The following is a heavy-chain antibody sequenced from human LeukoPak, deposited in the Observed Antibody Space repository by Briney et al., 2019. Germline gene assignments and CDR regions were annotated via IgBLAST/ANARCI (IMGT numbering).Heavy chain of an antibody. CDR2: IYPGDSDT. D-gene: IGHD6-19*01. V-gene: IGHV5-51*01. J-gene: IGHJ3*02. CDR1: GYSFTTYW. Sequence: GEPLKISCKGSGYSFTTYWIGWVRQMPGKGLEWMGIIYPGDSDTRYSPSFQGQVTISADKSITTAYLQWSSLRAPDTAMYFCERLKGEYSSGWDAFDIWGQGTMVTVSS. CDR3: ERLKGEYSSGWDAFDI.